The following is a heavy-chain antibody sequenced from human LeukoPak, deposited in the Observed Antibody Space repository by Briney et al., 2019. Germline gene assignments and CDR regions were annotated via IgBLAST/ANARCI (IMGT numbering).Heavy chain of an antibody. CDR1: GFTFSSYE. Sequence: GESLRLSCAASGFTFSSYEMNWVRQAPGKGLEWVSYISSSGSTIYYAVSVKGRFTTSRDNAKNSVYLQMNSLRAEDTAVYYCARGGSRYTTTWYYWGQGTLVTVSS. CDR3: ARGGSRYTTTWYY. D-gene: IGHD2-2*01. J-gene: IGHJ4*02. CDR2: ISSSGSTI. V-gene: IGHV3-48*03.